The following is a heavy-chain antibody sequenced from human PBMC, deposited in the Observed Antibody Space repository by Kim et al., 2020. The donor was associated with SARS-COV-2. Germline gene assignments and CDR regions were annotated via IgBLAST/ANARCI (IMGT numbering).Heavy chain of an antibody. J-gene: IGHJ4*02. V-gene: IGHV3-15*01. D-gene: IGHD3-16*02. CDR3: TTPYRLPEFDY. Sequence: TDYAAPVKGRFTNSRDDSKNTLYLQMNSLKTEDTAVYYCTTPYRLPEFDYWGQGTLVTVSS. CDR2: T.